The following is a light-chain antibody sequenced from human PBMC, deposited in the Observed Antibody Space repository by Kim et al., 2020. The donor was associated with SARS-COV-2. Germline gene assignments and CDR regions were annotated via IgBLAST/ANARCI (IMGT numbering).Light chain of an antibody. J-gene: IGLJ2*01. CDR2: EDD. CDR3: QSYNRSNVV. CDR1: SGSIDDNY. V-gene: IGLV6-57*03. Sequence: GKTLTSSCTRSSGSIDDNYVQWYQQRPGGVPIIVIYEDDQRPSGVSDRFSGSIDNSSNSASLTISGLKTEDEADYYCQSYNRSNVVFGGGTQLTVL.